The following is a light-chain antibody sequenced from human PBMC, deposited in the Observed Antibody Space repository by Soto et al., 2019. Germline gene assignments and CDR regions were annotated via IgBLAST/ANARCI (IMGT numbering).Light chain of an antibody. CDR3: HLYGSSPLT. J-gene: IGKJ4*01. CDR2: GAS. CDR1: QSVTSSY. V-gene: IGKV3-20*01. Sequence: EIVLTQSPGTLSLSPGERATLSCRASQSVTSSYLAWYQQKPGQAPRLLIYGASSRATGIPDRFSGSGSGTDFTLTISRLEPEDFAMYYCHLYGSSPLTFGGGTKVEIK.